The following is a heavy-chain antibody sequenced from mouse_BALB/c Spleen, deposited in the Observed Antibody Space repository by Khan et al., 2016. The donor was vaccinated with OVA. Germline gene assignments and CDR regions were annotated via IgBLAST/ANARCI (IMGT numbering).Heavy chain of an antibody. Sequence: EVKLVESGGDLVQPGGSRKLSCAASGFTFSSYGMHWVRQAPEKGLEWVAYISGDSNTIYYADTVKGRFTISRDYPRNTLFLQMTSLMSEDTAMYYCATSYCYGYYFDYWGAGTTLTVSS. D-gene: IGHD1-1*01. V-gene: IGHV5-17*02. CDR2: ISGDSNTI. CDR3: ATSYCYGYYFDY. CDR1: GFTFSSYG. J-gene: IGHJ2*01.